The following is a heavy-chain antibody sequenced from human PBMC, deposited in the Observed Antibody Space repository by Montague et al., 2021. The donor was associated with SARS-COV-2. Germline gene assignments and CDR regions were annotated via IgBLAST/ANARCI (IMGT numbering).Heavy chain of an antibody. D-gene: IGHD3-9*01. CDR1: GGSISSGGYY. V-gene: IGHV4-31*03. CDR3: ARYEGYYDILTGYSTPYYYYGMDV. CDR2: IYYSGST. Sequence: TLSLTCTVSGGSISSGGYYWSWIRQPPGKGLEWIGYIYYSGSTYYTPSLKSRVTISVDTSKNQFSLKLSSVTAADTAVYYCARYEGYYDILTGYSTPYYYYGMDVWGQGTTVTVSS. J-gene: IGHJ6*02.